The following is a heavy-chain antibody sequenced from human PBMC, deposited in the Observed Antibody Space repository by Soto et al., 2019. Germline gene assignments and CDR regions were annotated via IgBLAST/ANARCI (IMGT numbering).Heavy chain of an antibody. Sequence: GGSLRLSCAVSGFTCSSYGMSWVRQAPGKGLEWVSTVLVAGSTHYPDSVKGRFTISRDNSKNTLFLQMNSLTAGDTAVYYCAKETATGGGAFDICGKGTMVTVSS. CDR2: VLVAGST. J-gene: IGHJ3*02. CDR3: AKETATGGGAFDI. V-gene: IGHV3-23*01. CDR1: GFTCSSYG. D-gene: IGHD2-8*02.